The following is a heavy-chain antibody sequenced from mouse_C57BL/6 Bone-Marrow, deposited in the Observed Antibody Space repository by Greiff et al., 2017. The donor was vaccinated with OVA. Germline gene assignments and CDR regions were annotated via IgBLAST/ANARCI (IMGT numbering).Heavy chain of an antibody. Sequence: EVKLVESGAELVRPGASVKLSCTASGFNIKDDYMHWVKQRPEQGLEWIGWIDPENGDTEYASKFQGKATITADTSSNTAYLQLSSLTSEDTAVYYCTGDGYYSFDYWGQGTTLTVSS. CDR3: TGDGYYSFDY. CDR2: IDPENGDT. CDR1: GFNIKDDY. D-gene: IGHD2-3*01. V-gene: IGHV14-4*01. J-gene: IGHJ2*01.